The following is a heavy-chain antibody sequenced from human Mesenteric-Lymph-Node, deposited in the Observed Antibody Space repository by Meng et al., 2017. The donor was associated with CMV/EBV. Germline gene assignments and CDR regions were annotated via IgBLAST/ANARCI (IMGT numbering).Heavy chain of an antibody. D-gene: IGHD6-13*01. J-gene: IGHJ4*02. Sequence: GESLKISCAASGYSFPNYWIGWVRQLPGKGLEWMGIIYPGDSDTRYSRSFQGQVTISADKSISTAYLQWSSLEASDTAIYYCARVVHGGIAAAGNLDYWGQGTLVTVSS. CDR2: IYPGDSDT. CDR3: ARVVHGGIAAAGNLDY. V-gene: IGHV5-51*01. CDR1: GYSFPNYW.